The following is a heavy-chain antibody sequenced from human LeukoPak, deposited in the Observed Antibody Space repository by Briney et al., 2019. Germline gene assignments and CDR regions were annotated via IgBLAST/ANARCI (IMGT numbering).Heavy chain of an antibody. Sequence: ASVKVSCKASGYTFTSYGISWVRQAPGQGLEWMGWISAYNGNTNYAQKLQGRVTMTTDTSTSTAYMELRSLRSDDTAVYYCARDPHPRYCSSTSCYGYFQHWGQGTLVTVSS. CDR1: GYTFTSYG. D-gene: IGHD2-2*01. J-gene: IGHJ1*01. CDR2: ISAYNGNT. V-gene: IGHV1-18*01. CDR3: ARDPHPRYCSSTSCYGYFQH.